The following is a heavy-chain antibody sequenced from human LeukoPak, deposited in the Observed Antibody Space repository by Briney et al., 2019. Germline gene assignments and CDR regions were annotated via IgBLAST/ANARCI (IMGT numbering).Heavy chain of an antibody. CDR3: ARDRRWLPSFDS. CDR2: IYYSGST. J-gene: IGHJ4*02. D-gene: IGHD5-24*01. CDR1: GGYISTSNYY. Sequence: SETLSLTCTVSGGYISTSNYYWGWIRQSPGKGLEWIGNIYYSGSTYYNPSLKSRVTISVDTSKNQFSLKLSSVTAADTAVYYCARDRRWLPSFDSWGQGTLVTVSS. V-gene: IGHV4-30-4*08.